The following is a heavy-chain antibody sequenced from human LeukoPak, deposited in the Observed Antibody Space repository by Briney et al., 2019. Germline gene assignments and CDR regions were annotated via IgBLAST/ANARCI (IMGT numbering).Heavy chain of an antibody. J-gene: IGHJ5*02. CDR3: AMFRITMVRGVLSAWFDP. CDR1: GGSISSYY. D-gene: IGHD3-10*01. V-gene: IGHV4-59*01. Sequence: SETLSLTCTASGGSISSYYWSWIRQPPGKGLEWIGYIYYSGSTNYNPSLKSRVTISVDTSKNQFSLKLSSVTAADTAVYYCAMFRITMVRGVLSAWFDPWGQGTLVTVSS. CDR2: IYYSGST.